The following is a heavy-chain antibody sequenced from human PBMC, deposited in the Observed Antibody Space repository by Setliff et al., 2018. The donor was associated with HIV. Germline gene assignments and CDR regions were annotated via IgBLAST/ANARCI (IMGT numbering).Heavy chain of an antibody. CDR2: VYDRGDT. J-gene: IGHJ6*04. CDR3: SRRSYDALSALVGYYYYGDV. D-gene: IGHD3-16*01. CDR1: GASIISGDYY. Sequence: TLSLTCTVSGASIISGDYYWAWIRQAPGKGLEWIGSVYDRGDTWYNPSLQSRVTISLDMSKNLFSLKLTSVTAADTAVYYFSRRSYDALSALVGYYYYGDVWGNGTTVTVSS. V-gene: IGHV4-39*01.